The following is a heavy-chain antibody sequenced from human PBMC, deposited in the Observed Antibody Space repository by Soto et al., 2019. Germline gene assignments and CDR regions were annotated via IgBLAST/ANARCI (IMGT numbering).Heavy chain of an antibody. J-gene: IGHJ4*02. Sequence: AGGSLRLSCAASGFTFSNYAMSWVRQVPGKGPEWVSRINDDGISTNYADSVKGRFTISRDNAKNTLYLQMNALRVEDTAVYYCTRGPRSTSTGTGAFWGQGTLVTVSS. D-gene: IGHD1-1*01. CDR2: INDDGIST. CDR3: TRGPRSTSTGTGAF. CDR1: GFTFSNYA. V-gene: IGHV3-74*01.